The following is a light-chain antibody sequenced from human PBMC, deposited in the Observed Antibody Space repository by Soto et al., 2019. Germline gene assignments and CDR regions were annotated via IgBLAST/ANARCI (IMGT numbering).Light chain of an antibody. CDR1: SSDVGAYNS. V-gene: IGLV2-14*01. CDR3: SSYTSRSTLV. J-gene: IGLJ1*01. Sequence: QSVLTQPASVSGSPGQSITISCTGTSSDVGAYNSVAWYQHNPGKAPKLMIYDVSNGTSGVSSRFFGSKSANTASLAISGLQADDEADYYCSSYTSRSTLVFGTGTKLTVI. CDR2: DVS.